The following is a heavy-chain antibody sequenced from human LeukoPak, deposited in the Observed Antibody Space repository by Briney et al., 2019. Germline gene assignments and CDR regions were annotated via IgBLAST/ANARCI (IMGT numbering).Heavy chain of an antibody. CDR3: AREVYCSGGSCSHFDY. CDR2: ISGSGGST. CDR1: GFTFSSYA. D-gene: IGHD2-15*01. J-gene: IGHJ4*02. Sequence: GGSLRLSCAASGFTFSSYAMSWVRQAPGKGLEWVSAISGSGGSTYYADSVKGRFTISRDNAKNSLYLQMNSLRAEDTAVYYCAREVYCSGGSCSHFDYWGQGTLVTVSS. V-gene: IGHV3-23*01.